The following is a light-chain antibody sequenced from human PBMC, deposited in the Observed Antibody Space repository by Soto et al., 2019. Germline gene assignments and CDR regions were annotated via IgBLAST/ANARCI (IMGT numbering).Light chain of an antibody. J-gene: IGKJ3*01. CDR1: QGISNY. Sequence: DIQMTQSPSSLSASIGDRITITCRASQGISNYLAWYQQKPGKVPNLLIYAASTLQSGVPSRFSGSGSGTDFTLTITSLQSADLAPYYYQRYGGTPYTFGPGTKVDIK. CDR2: AAS. CDR3: QRYGGTPYT. V-gene: IGKV1-27*01.